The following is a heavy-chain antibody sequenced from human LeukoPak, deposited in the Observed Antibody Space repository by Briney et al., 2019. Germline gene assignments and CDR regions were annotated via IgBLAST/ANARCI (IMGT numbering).Heavy chain of an antibody. J-gene: IGHJ4*02. CDR3: AKDRDCSGGSCYSGYAY. Sequence: GGSLRLSCAASGFSFSSYAMSWVRQAPGKGLEWFSVISGSGGSTYYADSVKGRFTISRDNSKNTLYLQMNSLRAEDTAVYYCAKDRDCSGGSCYSGYAYWGQGTLVTVSS. CDR2: ISGSGGST. CDR1: GFSFSSYA. V-gene: IGHV3-23*01. D-gene: IGHD2-15*01.